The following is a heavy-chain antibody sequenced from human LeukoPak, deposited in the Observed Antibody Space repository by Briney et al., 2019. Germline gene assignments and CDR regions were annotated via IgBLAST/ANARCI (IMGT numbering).Heavy chain of an antibody. CDR1: GYTFTSYG. J-gene: IGHJ1*01. CDR3: ARASYDSSDFEYFQR. V-gene: IGHV1-18*01. Sequence: GASVKVSCKASGYTFTSYGISWVRQAPGQGLEWMGWISAYNGNTNYAQKLQGRVTMTTDTSTSTAYMELSRLRSDDTALFYCARASYDSSDFEYFQRWGQGTLVTVSS. CDR2: ISAYNGNT. D-gene: IGHD3-22*01.